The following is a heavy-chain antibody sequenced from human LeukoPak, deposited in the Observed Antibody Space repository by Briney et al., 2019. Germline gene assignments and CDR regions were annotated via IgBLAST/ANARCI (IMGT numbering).Heavy chain of an antibody. Sequence: ASVKVSCKASGYTFTGYYMHWVRQATGQGLEWMGWMNPNSGNTGYAQKFQGRVTITRNTSISTAYMELSSLRSEDTAVYDCARMYSSGWIFDYWGQGTLVTVSS. CDR2: MNPNSGNT. V-gene: IGHV1-8*03. CDR1: GYTFTGYY. D-gene: IGHD6-19*01. CDR3: ARMYSSGWIFDY. J-gene: IGHJ4*02.